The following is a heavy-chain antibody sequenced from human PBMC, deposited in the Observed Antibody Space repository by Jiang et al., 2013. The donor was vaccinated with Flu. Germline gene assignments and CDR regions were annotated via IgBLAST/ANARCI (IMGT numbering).Heavy chain of an antibody. CDR3: ARDLVGYCSSTSCPGGDYYYYGMDV. Sequence: SLTCTVSGGSISSGDYYWSWIRQPPGKGLEWIGYIYYSGSTYYNPSLKSRVTISVDTSKNQFSLKLSSVTAADTAVYYCARDLVGYCSSTSCPGGDYYYYGMDVWGQGTTVTVSS. V-gene: IGHV4-30-4*01. D-gene: IGHD2-2*01. CDR1: GGSISSGDYY. J-gene: IGHJ6*02. CDR2: IYYSGST.